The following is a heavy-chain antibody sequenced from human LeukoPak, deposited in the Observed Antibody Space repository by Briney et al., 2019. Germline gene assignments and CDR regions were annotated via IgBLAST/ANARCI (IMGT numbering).Heavy chain of an antibody. CDR1: GYSISSGYY. D-gene: IGHD5-24*01. V-gene: IGHV4-38-2*02. CDR2: IYHSGST. Sequence: PSETLSLTCTVSGYSISSGYYWGWIRQPPGKGLEWIGSIYHSGSTYYNPSLKSRVTISVDTSKNQFSLKLSSVTAADTAVYYCARDLQNWFDPWGQGTLVTVSS. J-gene: IGHJ5*02. CDR3: ARDLQNWFDP.